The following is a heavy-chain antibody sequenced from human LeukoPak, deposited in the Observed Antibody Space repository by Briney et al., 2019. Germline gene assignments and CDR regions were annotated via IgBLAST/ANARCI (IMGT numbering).Heavy chain of an antibody. CDR2: INPNSGGT. D-gene: IGHD3-16*01. CDR1: GYTFTGYY. J-gene: IGHJ4*02. Sequence: GASVEVSCKASGYTFTGYYMHWVRQAPGQGLEWMGWINPNSGGTNYAQKFQGRVTMTRDTSISTAYMELNSLRSEDTAVYYCTRAYVQDYWGQGTLVTVSS. V-gene: IGHV1-2*02. CDR3: TRAYVQDY.